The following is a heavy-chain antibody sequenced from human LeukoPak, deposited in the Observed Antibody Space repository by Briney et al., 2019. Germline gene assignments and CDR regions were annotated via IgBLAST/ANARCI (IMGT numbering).Heavy chain of an antibody. J-gene: IGHJ4*02. CDR2: IIRSGLDTT. V-gene: IGHV3-23*01. CDR1: GFTFGTYT. CDR3: AKDFHPDGKWNLDY. Sequence: GGSLRLSCAASGFTFGTYTMNWVRQAPGKGLEWVSGIIRSGLDTTFYTDSVKGRFTISRDNSKRTLYLQMNSLRVEDSAVYYCAKDFHPDGKWNLDYWGQGTLVTVS. D-gene: IGHD1-1*01.